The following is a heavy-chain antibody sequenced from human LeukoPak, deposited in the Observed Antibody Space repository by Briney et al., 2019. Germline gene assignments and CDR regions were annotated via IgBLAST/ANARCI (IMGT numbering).Heavy chain of an antibody. CDR3: AKDKGWGLDY. CDR1: GFTFSSYG. Sequence: GGSLRLSCAASGFTFSSYGMHWVRQAPGKGLEWVAVISYDGSNKYYADSVKGRFTISRDNSKNTLYLKMSSLGAEDTAVYYCAKDKGWGLDYWGQGTLVTVSS. J-gene: IGHJ4*02. V-gene: IGHV3-30*18. D-gene: IGHD1-26*01. CDR2: ISYDGSNK.